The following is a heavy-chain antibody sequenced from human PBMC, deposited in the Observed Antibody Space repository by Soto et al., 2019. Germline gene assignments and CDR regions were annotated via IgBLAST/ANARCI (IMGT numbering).Heavy chain of an antibody. CDR1: GYTFTGYY. CDR2: INPNSGGT. CDR3: ARAAGFGVVIMNY. J-gene: IGHJ4*02. Sequence: ASVKVSCKASGYTFTGYYMHWVRQAPGQGLEWLGWINPNSGGTDYAQKFQGWVTMTRDTSISTAYMELSRLRSDDTAVYYCARAAGFGVVIMNYWGKGTRVTVSS. D-gene: IGHD3-3*01. V-gene: IGHV1-2*04.